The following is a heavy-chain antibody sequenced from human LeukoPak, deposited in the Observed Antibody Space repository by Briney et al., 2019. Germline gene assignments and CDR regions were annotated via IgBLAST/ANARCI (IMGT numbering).Heavy chain of an antibody. CDR2: ISSDGSNK. CDR3: ARETLGWFDP. Sequence: PGRSLRLSCVASGFTFSDYPMDWVRQSPGKGLEWVAIISSDGSNKYYADSVKGRFTISRDNSKNTLYLQMSSLRAEDTAVYYCARETLGWFDPWGQGTLVTVSS. V-gene: IGHV3-30-3*01. J-gene: IGHJ5*02. CDR1: GFTFSDYP.